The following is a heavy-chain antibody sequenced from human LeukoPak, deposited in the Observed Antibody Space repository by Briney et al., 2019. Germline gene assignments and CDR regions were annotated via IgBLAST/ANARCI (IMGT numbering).Heavy chain of an antibody. CDR1: GFTFSDYL. V-gene: IGHV3-72*01. Sequence: GGSLRLSGGASGFTFSDYLMDWVRQTPGKGLEWVARIRVKASSYTTEYAASVEGRFIISRDDSKSSLYLQMNSLKSEDTAVYYCAAGARGSAPFDYWGQGTPVTVSS. CDR3: AAGARGSAPFDY. D-gene: IGHD6-19*01. J-gene: IGHJ4*02. CDR2: IRVKASSYTT.